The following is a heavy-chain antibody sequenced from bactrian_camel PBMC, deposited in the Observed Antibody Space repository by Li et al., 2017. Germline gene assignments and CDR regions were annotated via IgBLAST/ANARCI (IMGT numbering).Heavy chain of an antibody. CDR1: GVTVSTYC. Sequence: VQLVESGGGSVQAGGSLRLSCAASGVTVSTYCMGWFRQAPGKEREGVAVINRRGTTRYADFVTGRFTISKINAEKTLYLQMSNLKPEDTATYYCAAQYTGISGCYATSLAPASFDYWGQGTQVTVS. J-gene: IGHJ4*01. CDR3: AAQYTGISGCYATSLAPASFDY. D-gene: IGHD1*01. CDR2: INRRGTT. V-gene: IGHV3S55*01.